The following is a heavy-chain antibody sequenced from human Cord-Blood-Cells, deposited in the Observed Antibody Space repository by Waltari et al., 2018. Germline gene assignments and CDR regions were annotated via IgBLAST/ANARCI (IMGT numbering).Heavy chain of an antibody. V-gene: IGHV1-69*09. D-gene: IGHD3-3*01. CDR3: ARENDFWSGYYAFDI. Sequence: QVQLVQSGAEVKKPGSSVKVSCKASGGTLSSYAISWVRQAPGQGLEWMGRIIPILGIANYAQKFQGRVTITADKSTSTAYMELSSLRSEDTAVYYCARENDFWSGYYAFDIWGQGTMVTVSS. CDR2: IIPILGIA. CDR1: GGTLSSYA. J-gene: IGHJ3*02.